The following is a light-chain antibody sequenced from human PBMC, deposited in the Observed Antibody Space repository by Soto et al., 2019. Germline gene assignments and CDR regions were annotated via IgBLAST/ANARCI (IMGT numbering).Light chain of an antibody. CDR1: QAIANY. J-gene: IGKJ1*01. CDR2: DAS. CDR3: QQFYNYPRT. Sequence: DIQMTQSPSSLSASVGDRVTITCRASQAIANYLAWYQQKPGKAPKLLIYDASTLQTGVPSRFSGSGSGTDFTLTISYLQSEDFGTYYCQQFYNYPRTFGQGTKVDIK. V-gene: IGKV1-16*01.